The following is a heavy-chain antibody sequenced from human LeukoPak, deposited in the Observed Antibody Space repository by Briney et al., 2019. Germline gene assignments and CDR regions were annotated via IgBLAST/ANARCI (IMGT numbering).Heavy chain of an antibody. Sequence: PSETLSLTCTVSGGSISSSSYYWGWIRQPPGKGLEWIGSIYYSGSTYYNPSLKSRVTISVDTSKNHFSLNLNSVTAADTAVYFCARTEPGYYYMDVWGKGTTVTVSS. CDR1: GGSISSSSYY. V-gene: IGHV4-39*02. J-gene: IGHJ6*03. D-gene: IGHD2-8*02. CDR3: ARTEPGYYYMDV. CDR2: IYYSGST.